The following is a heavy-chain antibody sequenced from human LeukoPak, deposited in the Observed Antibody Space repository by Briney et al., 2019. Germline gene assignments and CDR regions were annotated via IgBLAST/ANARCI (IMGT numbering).Heavy chain of an antibody. CDR2: IIPIFGTA. CDR1: GGTFISYA. Sequence: SVKVSCKASGGTFISYAISWVRQAPGQGLEWTGGIIPIFGTANYAQKFQGRVTITADESTSTAYMELSSLRSEDTAVYYCAGDIVVVPAAIYYYGMDVWGQGTTVTVSS. CDR3: AGDIVVVPAAIYYYGMDV. D-gene: IGHD2-2*01. V-gene: IGHV1-69*13. J-gene: IGHJ6*02.